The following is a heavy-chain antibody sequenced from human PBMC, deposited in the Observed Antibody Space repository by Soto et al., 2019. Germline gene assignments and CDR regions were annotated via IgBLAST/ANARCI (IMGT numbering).Heavy chain of an antibody. CDR3: ARVRDSIRAGMDV. Sequence: PGGSLRLSCAGSGFAFSIYEMNLVRQSPGKGLEWVSYISSSGSTIYYADSVKGRFTISRDNAKNSLYLQMNSLRAEDTAVYYCARVRDSIRAGMDVWGQGITVTVSS. CDR2: ISSSGSTI. V-gene: IGHV3-48*03. D-gene: IGHD3-3*02. CDR1: GFAFSIYE. J-gene: IGHJ6*02.